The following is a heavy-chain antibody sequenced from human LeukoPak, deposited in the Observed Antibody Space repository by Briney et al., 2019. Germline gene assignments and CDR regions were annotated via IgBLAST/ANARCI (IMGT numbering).Heavy chain of an antibody. D-gene: IGHD3-10*01. CDR3: ARGQYYGSETYWHTKWFDP. CDR2: IIPMFGSA. CDR1: GGTFSNYV. J-gene: IGHJ5*02. V-gene: IGHV1-69*05. Sequence: ASVKVSCKASGGTFSNYVISWVRQAPGQGLEWMGGIIPMFGSATYPEKLQGRVTITTDESTSTGYMEMSRLTSEDTAVYYCARGQYYGSETYWHTKWFDPWGQGTPVTVSS.